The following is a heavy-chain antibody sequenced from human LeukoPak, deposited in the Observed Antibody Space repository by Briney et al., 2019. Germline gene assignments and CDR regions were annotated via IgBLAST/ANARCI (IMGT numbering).Heavy chain of an antibody. CDR3: ARAFEQAYYFDY. CDR2: INPNSGGT. J-gene: IGHJ4*02. D-gene: IGHD3-9*01. V-gene: IGHV1-2*02. Sequence: ASVKVSCKASGYTFTGYCMHWVRQAPGQGLEWMGWINPNSGGTNYAQKFQGRITMTRDTSISTAYMELSRLTSDDTAVYYCARAFEQAYYFDYWGQGTLVTVSS. CDR1: GYTFTGYC.